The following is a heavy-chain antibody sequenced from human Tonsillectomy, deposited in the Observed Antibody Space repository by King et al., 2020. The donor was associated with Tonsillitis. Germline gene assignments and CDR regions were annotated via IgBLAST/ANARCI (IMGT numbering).Heavy chain of an antibody. CDR3: ARVGETAIVGPLDY. CDR2: INNDGDIT. V-gene: IGHV3-20*04. CDR1: GFTYDDYG. Sequence: VQLVESGGRLVRPGGSLRLSCAASGFTYDDYGMSWVRQAPGKGLEWVANINNDGDITRYADSVKGRFTISRDNAKSSLSLQMNSLRAEGTALYYCARVGETAIVGPLDYWGQGTLVTVAS. J-gene: IGHJ4*02. D-gene: IGHD2-21*02.